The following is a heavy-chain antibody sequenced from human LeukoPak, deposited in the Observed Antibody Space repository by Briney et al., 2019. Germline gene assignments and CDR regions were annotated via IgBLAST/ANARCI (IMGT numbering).Heavy chain of an antibody. D-gene: IGHD5-18*01. V-gene: IGHV4-34*01. J-gene: IGHJ4*02. CDR3: ARGWIQLWLSAPFLDY. Sequence: SETLSLTCAVYGGSFSGYYWSWIRQPPGKGLEWIGEINHSGSTNYNPSLKSRVTISVDTSKNQFSLKLSSVTAADTAVYYCARGWIQLWLSAPFLDYWGQGTLVTVSS. CDR1: GGSFSGYY. CDR2: INHSGST.